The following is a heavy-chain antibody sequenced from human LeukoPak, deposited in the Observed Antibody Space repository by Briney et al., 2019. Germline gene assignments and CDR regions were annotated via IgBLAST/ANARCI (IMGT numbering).Heavy chain of an antibody. V-gene: IGHV6-1*01. Sequence: SQTLSLTCAISGDSVSSNSAAWNWLRQSPSRGLEWLGRTYYRSKWYNDYAVSVKSRITINPDTSKNQFSLQLNSVTPEDTAVYYCARGLGLLWFGELRYYYYYMDVWGKGTTVTVSS. CDR3: ARGLGLLWFGELRYYYYYMDV. CDR1: GDSVSSNSAA. D-gene: IGHD3-10*01. J-gene: IGHJ6*03. CDR2: TYYRSKWYN.